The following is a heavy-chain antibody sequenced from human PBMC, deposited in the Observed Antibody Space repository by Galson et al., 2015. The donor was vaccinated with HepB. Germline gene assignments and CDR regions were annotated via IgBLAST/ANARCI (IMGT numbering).Heavy chain of an antibody. Sequence: SLRLSCAASGFTFRDYYMSWIRQAPGKGLEWVSYISSGADTVYYPDSMKGRFTISRDDAKNSLYLQMNSLRADDTAVYYCARVGCSSTSCRWGPCDIWGQGTMVTVSS. CDR3: ARVGCSSTSCRWGPCDI. V-gene: IGHV3-11*01. CDR2: ISSGADTV. CDR1: GFTFRDYY. J-gene: IGHJ3*02. D-gene: IGHD2-2*01.